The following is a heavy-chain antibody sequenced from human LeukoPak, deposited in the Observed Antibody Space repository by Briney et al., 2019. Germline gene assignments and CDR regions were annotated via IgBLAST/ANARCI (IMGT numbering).Heavy chain of an antibody. V-gene: IGHV3-7*04. J-gene: IGHJ4*02. Sequence: GGSLRLSCAASGFTFSSYWMSWVRQAPGKGLEWVANIKQDGSEKYYVDSVKGRFTISRDNAKNSLYLQMNSLRAEDTAVYYCARVGYCSRTSCYWYFDYWGQGTLVTVSS. D-gene: IGHD2-2*01. CDR2: IKQDGSEK. CDR3: ARVGYCSRTSCYWYFDY. CDR1: GFTFSSYW.